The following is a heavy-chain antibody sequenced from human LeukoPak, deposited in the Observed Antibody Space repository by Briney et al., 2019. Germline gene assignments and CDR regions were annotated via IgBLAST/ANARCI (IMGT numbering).Heavy chain of an antibody. V-gene: IGHV1-2*02. CDR3: ARGPYYDSSGYYLFDY. Sequence: ASVKVSCKASGYTFTGYYMHWVRQAPGQGLEWMGWINPNSGGTNYAQKFQGRVTMTRDTSISTAYMELSRLRSDDTAVYYCARGPYYDSSGYYLFDYWGQGTLVTVSS. D-gene: IGHD3-22*01. CDR1: GYTFTGYY. CDR2: INPNSGGT. J-gene: IGHJ4*02.